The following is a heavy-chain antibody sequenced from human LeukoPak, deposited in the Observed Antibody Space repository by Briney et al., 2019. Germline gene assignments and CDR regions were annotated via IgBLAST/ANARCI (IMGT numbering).Heavy chain of an antibody. CDR1: GYRFTSYW. D-gene: IGHD3-9*01. Sequence: GESLKISCKGSGYRFTSYWIAWVRQMPGKGLEWMGIIYPGDSDTRYSPSFQGQVTISADKSINTAYLQWSSLKASDTAMYYCARARATRSYFNYWGQGTLVTVSS. CDR2: IYPGDSDT. J-gene: IGHJ4*02. V-gene: IGHV5-51*01. CDR3: ARARATRSYFNY.